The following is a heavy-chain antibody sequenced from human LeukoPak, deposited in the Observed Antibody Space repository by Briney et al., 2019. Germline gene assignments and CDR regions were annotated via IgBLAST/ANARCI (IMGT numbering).Heavy chain of an antibody. V-gene: IGHV1-69*04. J-gene: IGHJ5*02. CDR1: GGTFSSYA. CDR3: ARDQSPYSSSWYELNWFDP. CDR2: IIPLLGIG. Sequence: ASVKVSCKASGGTFSSYAINWVRQAPGQGLEWMGRIIPLLGIGNYAQKFQGRVTITTDESTSTAYMELSSLRSEDTAVYYCARDQSPYSSSWYELNWFDPWGQGTLVTVSS. D-gene: IGHD6-13*01.